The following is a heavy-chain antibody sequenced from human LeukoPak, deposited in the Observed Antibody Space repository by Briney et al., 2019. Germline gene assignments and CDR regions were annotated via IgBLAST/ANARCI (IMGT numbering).Heavy chain of an antibody. CDR1: GFTFNNYA. V-gene: IGHV3-30*03. D-gene: IGHD3-22*01. J-gene: IGHJ5*02. CDR3: ARDLGQYYDTSDNWFDP. CDR2: ISYDGNSK. Sequence: GGSLRLSCAASGFTFNNYAMSWVRQAPGKGLEWVAVISYDGNSKYYADSVKGRFTISRDNAKNTLNLQMNSLRAEDTAVYYCARDLGQYYDTSDNWFDPWGQGTLVTVSS.